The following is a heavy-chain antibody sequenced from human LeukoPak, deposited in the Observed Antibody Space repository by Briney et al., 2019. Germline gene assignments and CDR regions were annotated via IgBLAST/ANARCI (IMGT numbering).Heavy chain of an antibody. Sequence: GRSLRLYCAASGFTFSSYGMHWVRQAPGKGLEWVAVISYDGSNKYYADSVKGRFTISRDNSKNTLYLQMNSLRAEDTAVYYCAKGLSGYRYYYYGMDVWGQGTTVTVSS. J-gene: IGHJ6*02. V-gene: IGHV3-30*18. CDR3: AKGLSGYRYYYYGMDV. D-gene: IGHD3-3*01. CDR1: GFTFSSYG. CDR2: ISYDGSNK.